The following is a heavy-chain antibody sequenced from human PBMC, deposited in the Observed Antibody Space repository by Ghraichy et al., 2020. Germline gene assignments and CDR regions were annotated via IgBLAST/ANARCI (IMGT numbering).Heavy chain of an antibody. CDR2: IFTSGSA. V-gene: IGHV4-4*07. D-gene: IGHD3-22*01. Sequence: QTLSLTCIVSGGSISNYYWSWIRQPAGKGLEWIGRIFTSGSATYNPSLRSRVTMSVDMSKNQFSLKLTSLTAADTAVYYCGRDGPYDSSGYTDYWGRGTLVTVSS. J-gene: IGHJ4*02. CDR3: GRDGPYDSSGYTDY. CDR1: GGSISNYY.